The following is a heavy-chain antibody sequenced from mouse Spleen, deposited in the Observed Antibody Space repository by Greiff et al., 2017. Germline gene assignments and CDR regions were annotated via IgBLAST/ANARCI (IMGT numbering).Heavy chain of an antibody. CDR2: IYPGSGST. CDR1: GYTFTSYW. Sequence: VQLQQSGAELVKPGASVKMSCKASGYTFTSYWITWVKQRPGQGLEWIGDIYPGSGSTNYNEKFKSKATLTVDTSSSTAYMQLSSLTSEDSAVYYCATYYRYDLAWFAYWGQGTLVTVSA. J-gene: IGHJ3*01. V-gene: IGHV1-55*01. CDR3: ATYYRYDLAWFAY. D-gene: IGHD2-14*01.